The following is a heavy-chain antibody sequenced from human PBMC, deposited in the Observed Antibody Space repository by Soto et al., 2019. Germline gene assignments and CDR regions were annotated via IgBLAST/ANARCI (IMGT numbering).Heavy chain of an antibody. V-gene: IGHV3-48*01. CDR3: ASSPGPPVQLWPGAFDY. CDR1: GFTFSSYS. CDR2: ISSSSSTI. D-gene: IGHD5-18*01. Sequence: GGSLRLSCAASGFTFSSYSMNWVRQAPGKGLEWVSYISSSSSTIYYADSVKGRFTISRENAKNSLYLQMNSLRAEDTAVYYCASSPGPPVQLWPGAFDYWGQGTLVTVSS. J-gene: IGHJ4*02.